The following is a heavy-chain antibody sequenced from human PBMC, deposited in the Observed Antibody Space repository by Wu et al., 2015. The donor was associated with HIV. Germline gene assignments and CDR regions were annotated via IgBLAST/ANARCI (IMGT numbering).Heavy chain of an antibody. CDR1: GGTFSNYV. D-gene: IGHD2-21*01. J-gene: IGHJ4*02. CDR2: IIPIFGTA. Sequence: QVHLVQSGAEVKKPGSSVKVSCKASGGTFSNYVISWVRQAPGQGLEWMGRIIPIFGTANYAQKFQGRVTITADESTSTAYMELSSLRSEDTAVYYCARERVGLLDDETSDYWGQGTLVTVSS. V-gene: IGHV1-69*15. CDR3: ARERVGLLDDETSDY.